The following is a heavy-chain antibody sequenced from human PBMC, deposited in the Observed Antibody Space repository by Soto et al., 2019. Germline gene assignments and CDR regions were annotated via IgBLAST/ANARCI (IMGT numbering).Heavy chain of an antibody. CDR3: ARASPDTAMVRGAHHWYFDL. CDR1: GGSISSGGYY. J-gene: IGHJ2*01. D-gene: IGHD5-18*01. CDR2: IYYSGST. V-gene: IGHV4-31*03. Sequence: SETLSLTCTVSGGSISSGGYYWSWIRQHPGKGLEWIGYIYYSGSTYYNPSLKSRVTISVDTSKNQFSLKLSSVTAADTAVYYCARASPDTAMVRGAHHWYFDLWGRGTLVTVSS.